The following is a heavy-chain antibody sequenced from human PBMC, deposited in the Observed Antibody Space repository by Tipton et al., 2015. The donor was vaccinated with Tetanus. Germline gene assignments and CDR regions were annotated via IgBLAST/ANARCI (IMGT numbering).Heavy chain of an antibody. CDR1: GFTSSNYR. CDR3: ASGRTLDY. CDR2: ISSTSSYI. J-gene: IGHJ4*02. V-gene: IGHV3-21*01. Sequence: SLRLSCAVSGFTSSNYRMNWVRQAPGRGLQWVASISSTSSYIYYADSVKGRFTISRDNAKNSLYLQINSLRAEDAALYYCASGRTLDYWGQGTLVTVSS.